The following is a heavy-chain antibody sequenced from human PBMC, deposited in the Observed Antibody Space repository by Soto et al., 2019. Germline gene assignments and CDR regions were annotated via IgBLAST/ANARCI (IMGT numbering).Heavy chain of an antibody. J-gene: IGHJ3*01. CDR1: GFSVSSYG. D-gene: IGHD3-10*02. Sequence: QGQLVESGGGVVQPGRSLRLSCSAAGFSVSSYGVHWVRQAPGKVLECVAVVWYDGRNIFYADSVKGRFTISRDNSKNIVYFQMINLRVEDTGLYYCARDAGHVSTYVSDALDFWGQGTMVTVSS. V-gene: IGHV3-33*01. CDR2: VWYDGRNI. CDR3: ARDAGHVSTYVSDALDF.